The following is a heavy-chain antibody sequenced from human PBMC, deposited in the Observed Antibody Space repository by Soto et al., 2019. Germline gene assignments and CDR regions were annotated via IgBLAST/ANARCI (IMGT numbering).Heavy chain of an antibody. CDR1: GFTFSSCE. CDR2: ISSSGSTI. Sequence: SLRLSCAASGFTFSSCEMNWVRQAPGKGLEWVSYISSSGSTIYYADSVKGRFTISRDNAKNSLYLQMNSLRAEDTAVYYCARDTIFGVVIIFGGMDVWGQGTTVTVSS. CDR3: ARDTIFGVVIIFGGMDV. J-gene: IGHJ6*02. D-gene: IGHD3-3*01. V-gene: IGHV3-48*03.